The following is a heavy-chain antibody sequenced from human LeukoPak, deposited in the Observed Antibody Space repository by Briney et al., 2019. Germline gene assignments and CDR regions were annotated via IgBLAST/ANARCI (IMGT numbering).Heavy chain of an antibody. V-gene: IGHV1-2*02. D-gene: IGHD6-6*01. CDR1: GYTFTGYY. CDR3: ARAVRLGSSSPYYYYYMDV. J-gene: IGHJ6*03. Sequence: ASVKVSCKASGYTFTGYYMHWVRQAPGQGLEWMGWINPNSGGTNYAQKFQGRVTMTRDTSISTAYMELSRLRSDDTAVYYCARAVRLGSSSPYYYYYMDVWGKGTTVTVSS. CDR2: INPNSGGT.